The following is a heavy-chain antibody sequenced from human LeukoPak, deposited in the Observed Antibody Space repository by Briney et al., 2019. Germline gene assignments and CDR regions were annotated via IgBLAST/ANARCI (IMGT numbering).Heavy chain of an antibody. Sequence: PSETLSLTCTVSGYSISSGYYWGWIRQPPGKGLEWIGSIYHSGSTYYNPSLKSRVTISVDTSKNQFSLKLSSVTAADTAVYYCARHLAFGSSSNLYYFDYWGQGTLVTVSS. CDR3: ARHLAFGSSSNLYYFDY. CDR1: GYSISSGYY. J-gene: IGHJ4*02. D-gene: IGHD6-6*01. V-gene: IGHV4-38-2*02. CDR2: IYHSGST.